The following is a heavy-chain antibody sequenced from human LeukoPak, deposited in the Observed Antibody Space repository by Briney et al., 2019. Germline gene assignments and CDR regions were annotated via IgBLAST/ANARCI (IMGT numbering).Heavy chain of an antibody. D-gene: IGHD5-18*01. J-gene: IGHJ4*02. CDR3: AGRITGYSSGYVF. Sequence: GGSLRLSCVGSGFTFSNYAMSWVRQAPGKGLDWVSVISGSAHKIRYADSVRGRFTISRDNSENTVYLQMSNLRGEDTAIYYCAGRITGYSSGYVFWGQGTLVTVSS. V-gene: IGHV3-23*01. CDR1: GFTFSNYA. CDR2: ISGSAHKI.